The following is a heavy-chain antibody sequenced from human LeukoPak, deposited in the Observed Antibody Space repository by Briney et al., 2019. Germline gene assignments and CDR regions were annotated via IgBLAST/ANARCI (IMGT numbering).Heavy chain of an antibody. CDR1: GYTFTGYY. V-gene: IGHV1-2*02. CDR3: AKSECSGGSCYWFDP. CDR2: INPNSSGT. D-gene: IGHD2-15*01. Sequence: ASVKVSCKASGYTFTGYYMHWVRQAPGRGLEWMGLINPNSSGTHYAQKFQGRVTMTRDTSISTAYMELSRLRSDDTAVYYCAKSECSGGSCYWFDPWGQGTLVTVSS. J-gene: IGHJ5*02.